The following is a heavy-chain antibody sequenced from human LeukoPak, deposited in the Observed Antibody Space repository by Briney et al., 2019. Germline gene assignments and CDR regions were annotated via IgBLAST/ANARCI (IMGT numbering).Heavy chain of an antibody. CDR1: GYTFTSYG. CDR2: ISAYNGNT. D-gene: IGHD3-22*01. V-gene: IGHV1-18*01. Sequence: ASVKVSCKASGYTFTSYGISWVRQAPGQGLEWVGWISAYNGNTNYAQKLRGRVTMTTDTSTSTAYMELRSLRSDDTAVYYCARPYYDSSAPPYDYWGQGTLVTVSS. CDR3: ARPYYDSSAPPYDY. J-gene: IGHJ4*02.